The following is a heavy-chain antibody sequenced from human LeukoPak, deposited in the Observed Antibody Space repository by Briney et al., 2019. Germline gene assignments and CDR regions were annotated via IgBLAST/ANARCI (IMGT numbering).Heavy chain of an antibody. CDR2: IIPIFGPA. CDR1: GGTFSSYA. Sequence: SVTVSCKASGGTFSSYAISWVRQAPGQGLEWMGGIIPIFGPANYAEKFQGRVKITADESTSTAYMELSSLRSEDTAVYYCARRVRGPTWYSSGSSDYYYMDVWGKGTTVTVSS. J-gene: IGHJ6*03. V-gene: IGHV1-69*13. D-gene: IGHD6-19*01. CDR3: ARRVRGPTWYSSGSSDYYYMDV.